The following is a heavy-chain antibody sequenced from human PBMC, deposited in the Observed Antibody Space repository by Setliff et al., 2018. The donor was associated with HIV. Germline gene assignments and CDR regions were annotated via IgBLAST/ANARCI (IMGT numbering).Heavy chain of an antibody. CDR1: GLHVSRNY. Sequence: LRLSCAASGLHVSRNYMNWVRQAPGRGLEWVSVLFSDGSTDYADSVKGRFTISRDNSKNTFYLQMNSLRPEDTAVYYCARGDPSSGWYKIGAFDIWGQGTLVTVSS. V-gene: IGHV3-66*02. D-gene: IGHD6-19*01. J-gene: IGHJ3*02. CDR3: ARGDPSSGWYKIGAFDI. CDR2: LFSDGST.